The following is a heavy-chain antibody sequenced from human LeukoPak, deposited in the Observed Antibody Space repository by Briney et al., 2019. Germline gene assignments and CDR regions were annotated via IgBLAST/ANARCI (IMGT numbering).Heavy chain of an antibody. CDR2: IYSGGST. J-gene: IGHJ6*04. CDR3: ARDRTPNGMDV. V-gene: IGHV3-53*01. CDR1: GFTVSSNY. Sequence: PGGSLRLSCAASGFTVSSNYMSWVRQAPGKGLEWVSVIYSGGSTYYADSAKGRFTISRDNSKNTLYLQMNSLRAEDTAVYYCARDRTPNGMDVWGKGTTVTVSS.